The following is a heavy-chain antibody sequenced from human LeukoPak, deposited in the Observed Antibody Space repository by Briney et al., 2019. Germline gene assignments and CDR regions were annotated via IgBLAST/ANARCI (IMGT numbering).Heavy chain of an antibody. D-gene: IGHD4-17*01. CDR2: ISGSGGST. CDR3: AKGSTVTIQKSSSFDY. J-gene: IGHJ4*02. Sequence: GGSLRLSCAASGFTFSSYAMSWVRQAPGKGLEWVSAISGSGGSTYYADSVKGRFTISRDNSKNTLYLQMNSLRAEDTAVYYCAKGSTVTIQKSSSFDYWGQGTLVTVSS. CDR1: GFTFSSYA. V-gene: IGHV3-23*01.